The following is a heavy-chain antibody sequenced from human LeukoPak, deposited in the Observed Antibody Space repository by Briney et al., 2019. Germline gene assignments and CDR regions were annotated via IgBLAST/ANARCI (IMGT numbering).Heavy chain of an antibody. V-gene: IGHV3-21*01. CDR3: ARAPENSLEGTVVYFDY. D-gene: IGHD4-11*01. J-gene: IGHJ4*02. CDR1: GFTFSSYS. Sequence: GGSLRLSCAASGFTFSSYSMNWVRQAPGKGLEWVSSISSSSSYIYYADSVKGRFTISRDNAKNSLYLQMNSLRAEDTAVYYCARAPENSLEGTVVYFDYWGQGTLVTVSS. CDR2: ISSSSSYI.